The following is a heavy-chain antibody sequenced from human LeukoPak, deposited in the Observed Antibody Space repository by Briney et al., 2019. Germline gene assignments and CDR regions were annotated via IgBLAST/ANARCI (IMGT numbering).Heavy chain of an antibody. CDR2: IAWDDDK. V-gene: IGHV2-70*11. Sequence: SALTLLNPTPPLTLTFTCTHFSLSTSGICVSWIPTPPAKALERLSRIAWDDDKYYSTSLKNKLTIPKDTSHNQIVLTLTNMDPVDPPTYYCARAPSDSTGPAYFPHWGKPPLLPVSP. J-gene: IGHJ1*01. CDR3: ARAPSDSTGPAYFPH. CDR1: HFSLSTSGIC. D-gene: IGHD6-25*01.